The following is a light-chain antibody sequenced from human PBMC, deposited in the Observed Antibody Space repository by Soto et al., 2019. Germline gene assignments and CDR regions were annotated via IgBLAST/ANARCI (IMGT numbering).Light chain of an antibody. V-gene: IGKV1-27*01. Sequence: DIQMTQSPSSLSASVGDRVTITCRASQGISNHLAWYQQKPGKVPKLLIYAASTLQSGVPSRFSGSGSGTDFTLTISSLQLEDVATYYCQKYNSAPWTFGQGTKVDIK. CDR3: QKYNSAPWT. CDR1: QGISNH. J-gene: IGKJ1*01. CDR2: AAS.